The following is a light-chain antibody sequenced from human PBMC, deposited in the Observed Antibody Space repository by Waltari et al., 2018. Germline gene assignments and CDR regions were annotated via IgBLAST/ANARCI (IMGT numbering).Light chain of an antibody. CDR3: HQYKIWPEA. J-gene: IGKJ1*01. CDR1: QSISDS. Sequence: EIVMTQSPATLSVSPGERATLSCTASQSISDSLGWYQQRPGQAPRRLIDGASTRATGIPARFSGSGSGTEFTLTISSLQSEDFAVYYCHQYKIWPEAFGQGTKVEIK. V-gene: IGKV3D-15*01. CDR2: GAS.